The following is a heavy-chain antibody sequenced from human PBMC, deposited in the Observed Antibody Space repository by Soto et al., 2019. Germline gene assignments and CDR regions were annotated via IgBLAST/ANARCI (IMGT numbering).Heavy chain of an antibody. Sequence: AVKVSCKASGGTFSSYAISWVRQAPGQGLEWMGGIIPIFGTANYAQKFQGRVTITADKSTSTAYMELSSLRSEDTAVYYCARDLVRYYDSIGDSLGGDYYGMDGWGQGTTVTVSS. J-gene: IGHJ6*02. D-gene: IGHD3-22*01. V-gene: IGHV1-69*06. CDR1: GGTFSSYA. CDR3: ARDLVRYYDSIGDSLGGDYYGMDG. CDR2: IIPIFGTA.